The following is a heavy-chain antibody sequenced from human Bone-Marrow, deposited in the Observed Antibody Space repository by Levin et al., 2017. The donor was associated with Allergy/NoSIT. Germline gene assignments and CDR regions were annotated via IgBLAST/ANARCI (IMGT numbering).Heavy chain of an antibody. V-gene: IGHV3-66*01. CDR1: GFSVSRNC. J-gene: IGHJ4*02. CDR2: IYSGGDT. D-gene: IGHD6-13*01. CDR3: ARNGVGTAAGTP. Sequence: GGSLRLSCAASGFSVSRNCMSWVRQAPGKGLEWVSLIYSGGDTQYADSVKGRFTISRDNSRNTLYLQMNSLRGDDTAVYYCARNGVGTAAGTPWGQGTLVTVSS.